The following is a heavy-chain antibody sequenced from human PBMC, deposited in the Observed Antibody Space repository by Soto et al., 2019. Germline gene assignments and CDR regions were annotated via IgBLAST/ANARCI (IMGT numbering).Heavy chain of an antibody. V-gene: IGHV1-3*01. CDR2: INAGNGNT. Sequence: ASVKVSCKASGYTFTGYAMHWVRQAPGQRLEWMGWINAGNGNTKYSQKFQGRVTITRDTSASTAYMELSSLRSDDTAVYYCATDKASSHLSIAGAGTLRGMDVWGQGTTGTGSS. CDR3: ATDKASSHLSIAGAGTLRGMDV. J-gene: IGHJ6*02. D-gene: IGHD6-19*01. CDR1: GYTFTGYA.